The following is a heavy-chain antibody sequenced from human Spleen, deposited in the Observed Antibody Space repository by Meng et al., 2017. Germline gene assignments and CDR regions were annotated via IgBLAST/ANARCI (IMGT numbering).Heavy chain of an antibody. V-gene: IGHV1-2*06. CDR2: INPKSGDT. CDR1: GYTFNTYG. CDR3: ARDEDISAAGKLFGDY. J-gene: IGHJ4*02. D-gene: IGHD6-13*01. Sequence: ASVKVSCKASGYTFNTYGINWVRQAPGQGLEWMGRINPKSGDTHYAQRFQGRVTMTGDTSISSAYMELSGLRSDDTAMYYCARDEDISAAGKLFGDYWGQGTLVTVSS.